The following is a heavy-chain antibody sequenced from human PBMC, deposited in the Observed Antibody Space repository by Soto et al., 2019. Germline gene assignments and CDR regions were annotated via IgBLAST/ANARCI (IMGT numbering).Heavy chain of an antibody. CDR3: ARDRLIAVTGRLHY. Sequence: QVQLVQSGAEVKKPGASVKVSCKTSGYPFTSYGINWVRQAPGQGPEWMGWISAYNGKTSYTQKFQGRVTMTTDTCTSTAYMELRSPRSDDTAVYYCARDRLIAVTGRLHYWGQGTLVTVSS. V-gene: IGHV1-18*01. J-gene: IGHJ4*02. CDR2: ISAYNGKT. D-gene: IGHD6-19*01. CDR1: GYPFTSYG.